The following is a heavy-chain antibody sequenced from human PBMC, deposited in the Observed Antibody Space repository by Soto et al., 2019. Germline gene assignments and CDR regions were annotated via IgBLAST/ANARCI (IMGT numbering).Heavy chain of an antibody. CDR2: IGLGSSPK. J-gene: IGHJ3*02. Sequence: GGSLRLSCVASGFTFRNYALSWVRQAPGKGLEWISSIGLGSSPKYYADSVEGRFTISRDNAQNSLYLQMNSLRGEDAAVYYCVRALYSSANDAFDMWGQGTMVTVSS. V-gene: IGHV3-48*01. CDR1: GFTFRNYA. D-gene: IGHD6-19*01. CDR3: VRALYSSANDAFDM.